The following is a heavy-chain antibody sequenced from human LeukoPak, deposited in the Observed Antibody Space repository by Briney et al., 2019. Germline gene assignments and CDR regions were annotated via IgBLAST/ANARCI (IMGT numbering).Heavy chain of an antibody. Sequence: GGSLRLSCAASGFTFSSYGMHWVRQAPGKGPEWVAVISYDGSNKYYADSVKGRFTISRDNSKNTLYLQMNSLRAEDTAVYYCAKDGIVATMDYWGQGTLVTVSS. CDR2: ISYDGSNK. D-gene: IGHD5-12*01. J-gene: IGHJ4*02. CDR1: GFTFSSYG. V-gene: IGHV3-30*18. CDR3: AKDGIVATMDY.